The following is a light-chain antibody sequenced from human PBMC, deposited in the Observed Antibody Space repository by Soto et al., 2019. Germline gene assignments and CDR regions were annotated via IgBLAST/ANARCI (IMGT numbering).Light chain of an antibody. V-gene: IGKV3-15*01. J-gene: IGKJ3*01. CDR3: QQYNKWPLFT. CDR2: GAS. CDR1: QSIGSN. Sequence: ETVLTQSPATFSVSPGERATLSCRASQSIGSNLAWYQQRPGQPPRLLIYGASTRATGVPARFSGSGSGTEFTLTINSLQPEDFALYYCQQYNKWPLFTFGPGTKVDIK.